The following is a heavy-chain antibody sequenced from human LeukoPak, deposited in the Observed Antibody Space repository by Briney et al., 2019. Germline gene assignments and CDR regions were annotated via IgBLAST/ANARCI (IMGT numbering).Heavy chain of an antibody. J-gene: IGHJ5*02. D-gene: IGHD2-2*03. CDR1: GGSFSGYY. CDR2: INHSGGT. V-gene: IGHV4-34*01. CDR3: ARDGYCSSTSCYNWFDP. Sequence: SETLYLTCAVYGGSFSGYYWSWIRQPPGKGLEWVGEINHSGGTNYNPSLKSRVTISVDTSKNQFSLKLSSVSAADTAVYYCARDGYCSSTSCYNWFDPWGQGTLVTVSS.